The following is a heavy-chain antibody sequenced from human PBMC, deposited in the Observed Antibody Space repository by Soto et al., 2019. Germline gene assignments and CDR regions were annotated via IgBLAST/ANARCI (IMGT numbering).Heavy chain of an antibody. J-gene: IGHJ5*02. CDR1: GGSISSFY. D-gene: IGHD2-2*01. CDR3: ARDLGYCSSPRCYPYTHP. CDR2: IYYSGNT. V-gene: IGHV4-59*12. Sequence: SETLSPTCTVTGGSISSFYWSWIRQPPGKGLEWIGYIYYSGNTNYNPSLKSRVTISVDTSKNQFSLKVSSVTAADTAVYYCARDLGYCSSPRCYPYTHPWGPGILLTVFS.